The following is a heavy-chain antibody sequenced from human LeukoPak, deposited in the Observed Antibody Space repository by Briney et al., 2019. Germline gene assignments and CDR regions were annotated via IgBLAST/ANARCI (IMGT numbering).Heavy chain of an antibody. V-gene: IGHV4-59*01. J-gene: IGHJ4*02. CDR2: IYYSGST. CDR3: ARDQRDGSFDY. Sequence: SETLSLTCTVSGGSISSYYWSWIRQPPGKGLEWIGYIYYSGSTNYNPSLKSRVTISVDTSKNQSSLKLSSVTAADTAVYYCARDQRDGSFDYWGQGTLVTVSS. D-gene: IGHD5-24*01. CDR1: GGSISSYY.